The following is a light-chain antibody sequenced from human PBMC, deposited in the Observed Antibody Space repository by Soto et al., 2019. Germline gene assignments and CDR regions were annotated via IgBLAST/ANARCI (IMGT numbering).Light chain of an antibody. J-gene: IGKJ4*01. CDR1: QSISTY. Sequence: DIQMTQSPSSLSASVGDRVTITCRASQSISTYLNWYQQKPGKAPKLLIYAASSLQSGGPSRFSRSGSGAEFTLTISTLQPEDSATYYCQQSYSSLQRTFGGGTKVEI. CDR2: AAS. V-gene: IGKV1-39*01. CDR3: QQSYSSLQRT.